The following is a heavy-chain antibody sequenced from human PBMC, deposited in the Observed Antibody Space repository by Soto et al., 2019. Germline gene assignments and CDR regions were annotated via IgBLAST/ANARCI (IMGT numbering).Heavy chain of an antibody. D-gene: IGHD1-1*01. CDR3: ARDGTAISTGYYGLDV. Sequence: QVQLQESGPGLLKPSETLSLTCTVSGGSISNYYWSWIRQSPGKGLEWIGFIYYSGSTNYNSSLKSRVTISVDMSKNQFSLKMNSVTAADSAVYYCARDGTAISTGYYGLDVWGQGTTVTVSS. CDR1: GGSISNYY. V-gene: IGHV4-59*01. J-gene: IGHJ6*02. CDR2: IYYSGST.